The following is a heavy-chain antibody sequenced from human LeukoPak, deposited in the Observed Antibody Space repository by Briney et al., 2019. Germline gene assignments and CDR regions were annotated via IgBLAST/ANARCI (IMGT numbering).Heavy chain of an antibody. J-gene: IGHJ5*02. D-gene: IGHD2-15*01. V-gene: IGHV4-34*01. Sequence: XIGEINHSGSTNYNPSLKSRVTISVDTSKNQFSLKLSSVTAADTAVYYCARGYSGGSFFDPWGQGTLVTVSS. CDR2: INHSGST. CDR3: ARGYSGGSFFDP.